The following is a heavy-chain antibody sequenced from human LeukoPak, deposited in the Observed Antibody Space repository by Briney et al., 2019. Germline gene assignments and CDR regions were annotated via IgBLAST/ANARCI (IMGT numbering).Heavy chain of an antibody. CDR1: GGSISSSSYY. J-gene: IGHJ6*03. V-gene: IGHV4-61*01. CDR3: ARGKVDTAMVKRGYYYYYMDV. CDR2: IYYSGST. Sequence: SETLSLTCTVSGGSISSSSYYWSWIRQPPGKGLEWIGYIYYSGSTNYNPSLKSRVTISVDTSKNQFSLKLSSVTAADTAAYYCARGKVDTAMVKRGYYYYYMDVWGKGTTVTVSS. D-gene: IGHD5-18*01.